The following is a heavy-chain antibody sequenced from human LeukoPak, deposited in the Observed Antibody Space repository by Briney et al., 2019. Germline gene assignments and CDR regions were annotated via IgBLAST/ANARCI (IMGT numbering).Heavy chain of an antibody. CDR1: GYSFTTYW. V-gene: IGHV5-51*01. CDR2: IYPGDSDT. D-gene: IGHD2-21*02. Sequence: PGESLKISCKGSGYSFTTYWIGWVRQMPGKGLEWMGIIYPGDSDTRYSPSFQGQVTISVDKSISTAYLQWSSLKASDTAMYYCATTYCGGDCYYSYFDYWGQGTLVTVSS. J-gene: IGHJ4*02. CDR3: ATTYCGGDCYYSYFDY.